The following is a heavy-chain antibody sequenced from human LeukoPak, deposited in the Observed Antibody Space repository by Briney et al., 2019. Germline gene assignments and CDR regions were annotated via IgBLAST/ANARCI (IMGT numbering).Heavy chain of an antibody. CDR1: EYTFTSYY. CDR3: AKDRDIAATGYGDYYMDV. J-gene: IGHJ6*03. CDR2: INPSGDST. D-gene: IGHD6-13*01. V-gene: IGHV1-46*01. Sequence: ASVKVSCKASEYTFTSYYVHWVRQAPGQGLEWMGIINPSGDSTSYAQKFQGRVTITADKSASTAYMELSSLRSEDTAVYYCAKDRDIAATGYGDYYMDVWGKGTTVTVSS.